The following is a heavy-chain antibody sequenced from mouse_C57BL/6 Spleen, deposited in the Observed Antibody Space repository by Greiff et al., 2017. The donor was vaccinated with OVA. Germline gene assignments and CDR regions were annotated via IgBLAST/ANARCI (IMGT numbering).Heavy chain of an antibody. CDR2: IHPNSGST. D-gene: IGHD1-1*01. CDR3: ARYDITTGGELAY. J-gene: IGHJ3*01. Sequence: VQLQQPGAELVKPGASVKLSCKASGYTFTSYWMHWVKQRPGQGLEWIGMIHPNSGSTNYNEKFKSKATLTVDKSSSTAYMQLSSLTSEDSAVYYCARYDITTGGELAYWGQGTLVTVSA. V-gene: IGHV1-64*01. CDR1: GYTFTSYW.